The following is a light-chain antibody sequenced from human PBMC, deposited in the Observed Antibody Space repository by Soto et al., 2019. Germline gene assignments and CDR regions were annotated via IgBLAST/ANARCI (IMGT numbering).Light chain of an antibody. CDR2: DAS. V-gene: IGKV3-15*01. Sequence: EVVMRQSPPTLSVSPGEGAPLSCMASQGIGDTLAWYQHTPGQTPRLLIYDASTRATGIPARFSGIGSGTEFTLIISSLQSEDFAVYYGRQYNNWPPITFGQGTRLEI. J-gene: IGKJ5*01. CDR3: RQYNNWPPIT. CDR1: QGIGDT.